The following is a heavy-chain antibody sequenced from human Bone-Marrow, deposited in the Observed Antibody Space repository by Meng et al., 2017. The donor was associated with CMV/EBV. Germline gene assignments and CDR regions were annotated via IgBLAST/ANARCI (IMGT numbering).Heavy chain of an antibody. D-gene: IGHD4-23*01. CDR3: GTDYGGHFLDI. CDR1: GHSLSEVS. CDR2: SDPEDSEI. J-gene: IGHJ3*02. Sequence: ASVKVFCKVSGHSLSEVSIDWVRQAPEKGLEWMGGSDPEDSEIIYAQKFQGRVTMTEDTSTDTAYMELSSLRSEDTAVYYCGTDYGGHFLDIWGRGTLGTVSS. V-gene: IGHV1-24*01.